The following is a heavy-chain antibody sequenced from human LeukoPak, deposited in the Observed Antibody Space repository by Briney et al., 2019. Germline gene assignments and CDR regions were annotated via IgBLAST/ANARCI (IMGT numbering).Heavy chain of an antibody. D-gene: IGHD3-22*01. CDR3: ARGGGYDSSGYYPPRPFDP. Sequence: TGGSLRLSCAASGFTFSSYWMSWVRQAPGKGLEWVANIKQDGSEKYYVDSVKGRFTISRDNARNSLYLQMNSLRAEDTAVYYCARGGGYDSSGYYPPRPFDPWGQGTLVTVSS. V-gene: IGHV3-7*01. J-gene: IGHJ5*02. CDR1: GFTFSSYW. CDR2: IKQDGSEK.